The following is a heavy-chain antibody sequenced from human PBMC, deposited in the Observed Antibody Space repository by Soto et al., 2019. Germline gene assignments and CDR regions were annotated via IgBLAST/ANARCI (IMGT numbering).Heavy chain of an antibody. Sequence: GFVWLTCADSGVPLNIYGMHWVRQAPDKGLEWVALISYDGSNQYYADSVKGRFTISRDNSKNTLFLQMNSLRADDTAVYYCAKDQASGQGSFDSWGQGTLVTVSS. J-gene: IGHJ4*02. CDR3: AKDQASGQGSFDS. CDR2: ISYDGSNQ. V-gene: IGHV3-30*18. CDR1: GVPLNIYG.